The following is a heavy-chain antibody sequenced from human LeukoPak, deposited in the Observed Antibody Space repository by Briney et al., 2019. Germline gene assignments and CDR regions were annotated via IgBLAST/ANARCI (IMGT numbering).Heavy chain of an antibody. D-gene: IGHD1-14*01. Sequence: GALRLSCAASGFSLIRYSMDAVRQCPGNGLEGVASSSSSSSYIYYADSVKGRFTISTDTSKNTLYMQTSTLRAEDTAVYYCAKVRSGTEATHRFAYWGQGTLVTVSS. J-gene: IGHJ4*02. V-gene: IGHV3-21*04. CDR1: GFSLIRYS. CDR2: SSSSSSYI. CDR3: AKVRSGTEATHRFAY.